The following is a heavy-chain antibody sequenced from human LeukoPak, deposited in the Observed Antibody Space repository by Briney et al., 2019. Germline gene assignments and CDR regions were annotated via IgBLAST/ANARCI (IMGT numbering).Heavy chain of an antibody. Sequence: SETLSLTCTVSGGSLSGHYCSWIRQPPGKRLKWIGYVSYTGRTKHNPSLQSRVTISIDTSKSQFSLKLTSVTSADTAVYSCARLLDNDISGDPDTFDVWGQGTTVIVSS. J-gene: IGHJ3*01. CDR2: VSYTGRT. CDR3: ARLLDNDISGDPDTFDV. CDR1: GGSLSGHY. V-gene: IGHV4-59*11. D-gene: IGHD3-22*01.